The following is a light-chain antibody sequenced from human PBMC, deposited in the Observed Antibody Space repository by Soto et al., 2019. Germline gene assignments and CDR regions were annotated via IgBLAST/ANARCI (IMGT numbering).Light chain of an antibody. V-gene: IGKV3-20*01. Sequence: EIVLTQSPGTLSLSPGERGTLSCRASQSVTSNYLAWYQQKPGQAPRLLISDTSSRATGIPDRFSGSGSGTDFILTISRLEPEDFAVYFCQQYGTSPLTFGGGTKVEIK. CDR1: QSVTSNY. CDR3: QQYGTSPLT. J-gene: IGKJ4*01. CDR2: DTS.